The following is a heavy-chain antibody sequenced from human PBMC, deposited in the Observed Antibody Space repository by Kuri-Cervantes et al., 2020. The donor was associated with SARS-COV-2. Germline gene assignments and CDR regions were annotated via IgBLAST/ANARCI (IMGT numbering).Heavy chain of an antibody. CDR3: AKEYSGSWGYGY. CDR1: GFTFSSYG. J-gene: IGHJ4*02. CDR2: ISYDGSNK. V-gene: IGHV3-30*18. Sequence: GESLKISCAASGFTFSSYGMHWVRQAPGKGLEWVAVISYDGSNKYYADSVKGRFTISRDNSKNTLYLQMNSLRAEDTAVYYRAKEYSGSWGYGYWGQGTLVTVSS. D-gene: IGHD1-26*01.